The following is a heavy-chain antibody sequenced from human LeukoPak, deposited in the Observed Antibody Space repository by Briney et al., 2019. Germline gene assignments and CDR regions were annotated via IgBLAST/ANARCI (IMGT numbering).Heavy chain of an antibody. CDR2: ISGSGGST. CDR1: GFTFSSYA. D-gene: IGHD2-2*01. V-gene: IGHV3-23*01. Sequence: GGSLRLSCAASGFTFSSYAMSWVRQAPGKGLEWVSAISGSGGSTYYADSVKGRFTISRDNSKNTLYLQMNSLRAEDTAVYYCAKGVFRSTSFQPYYYYYGMDVWGQGTTVTVSS. CDR3: AKGVFRSTSFQPYYYYYGMDV. J-gene: IGHJ6*02.